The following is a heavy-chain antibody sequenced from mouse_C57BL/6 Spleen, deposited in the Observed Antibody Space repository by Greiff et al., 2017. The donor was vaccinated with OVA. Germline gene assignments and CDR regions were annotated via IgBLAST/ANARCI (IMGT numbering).Heavy chain of an antibody. V-gene: IGHV1-82*01. D-gene: IGHD1-1*01. CDR1: GYAFSSSW. CDR3: ARLGTTVFDY. Sequence: VQGVESGPELVKPGASVKISCKASGYAFSSSWMNWVKQRPGKGLEWIGRIYPGDGDTNYNGKFKGKATLTADKSSSTAYMQLSSLTSEDSAVYFCARLGTTVFDYWGQGTTLTVSS. J-gene: IGHJ2*01. CDR2: IYPGDGDT.